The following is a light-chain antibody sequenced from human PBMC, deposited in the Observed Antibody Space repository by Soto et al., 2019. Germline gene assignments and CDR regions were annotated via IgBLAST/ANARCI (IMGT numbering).Light chain of an antibody. Sequence: VLTQPPSASGSPGQSVTISCTGTSSDVGGYNYVSWYQQHPGKAPKLMIYEVSKRPSGVPDRFSGSKSGNTASLTVSGLQAEDEADYYCSSYAGSSNYVFGTGTKVTV. J-gene: IGLJ1*01. V-gene: IGLV2-8*01. CDR1: SSDVGGYNY. CDR3: SSYAGSSNYV. CDR2: EVS.